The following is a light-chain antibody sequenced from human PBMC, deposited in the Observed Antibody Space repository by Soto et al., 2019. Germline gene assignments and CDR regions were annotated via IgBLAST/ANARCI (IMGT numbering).Light chain of an antibody. Sequence: VLTQPPSASGSPGQSVTISCTGTSSDVGGYNYVSWYQQHPGKAPKLMIYEVSKRPSGVPDRFSGSKSGNTASLTVSGLQAEDEADYYCSSYAGSSNYVFGTGTKVTV. J-gene: IGLJ1*01. V-gene: IGLV2-8*01. CDR1: SSDVGGYNY. CDR3: SSYAGSSNYV. CDR2: EVS.